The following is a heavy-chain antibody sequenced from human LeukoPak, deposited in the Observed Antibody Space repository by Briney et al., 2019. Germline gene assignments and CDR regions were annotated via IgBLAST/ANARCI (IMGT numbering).Heavy chain of an antibody. V-gene: IGHV1-18*01. CDR2: ISAYNGNT. D-gene: IGHD2-2*01. Sequence: ASVKVSCKASGYTFTSYDISWVRQAPGQGLEWMGWISAYNGNTNYAQKLQGRVTMTTDTSTSTAYMELRSLRSDDTAVYYCARDKKYQLLATPDYWGQGTLVTVSS. J-gene: IGHJ4*02. CDR1: GYTFTSYD. CDR3: ARDKKYQLLATPDY.